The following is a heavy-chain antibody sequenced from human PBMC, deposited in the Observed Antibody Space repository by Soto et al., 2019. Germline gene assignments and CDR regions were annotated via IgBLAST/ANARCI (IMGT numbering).Heavy chain of an antibody. CDR1: GGPFSSYA. V-gene: IGHV1-69*13. J-gene: IGHJ5*02. D-gene: IGHD2-8*01. CDR3: ARGPRPVGYCTNGVCYDNWFDP. CDR2: IIPIFGTA. Sequence: SVQVSCKASGGPFSSYAISWVRQAPGQGLEWMGGIIPIFGTANYAQKFQGRVTITADESTSTAYMELSSLRSEDTDVYYCARGPRPVGYCTNGVCYDNWFDPWGQGTLVTVS.